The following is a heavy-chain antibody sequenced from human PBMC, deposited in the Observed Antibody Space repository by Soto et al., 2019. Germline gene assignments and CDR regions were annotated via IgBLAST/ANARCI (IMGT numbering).Heavy chain of an antibody. CDR2: IYHSGST. V-gene: IGHV4-4*02. Sequence: QVQLQESGPGLVKPSGTLSLTCAVSSGSISSSNWWSWVRQPPGKGLEWIGEIYHSGSTNYNPSLKSRVTIAVDKSKNQFSLKLSSVTAADTAVYSCARVNGVRNGDSLYFDYWGQGTLVTVSS. CDR1: SGSISSSNW. D-gene: IGHD4-17*01. CDR3: ARVNGVRNGDSLYFDY. J-gene: IGHJ4*02.